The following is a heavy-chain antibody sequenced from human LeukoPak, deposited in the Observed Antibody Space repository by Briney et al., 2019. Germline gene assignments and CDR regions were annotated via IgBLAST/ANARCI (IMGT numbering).Heavy chain of an antibody. D-gene: IGHD3-22*01. V-gene: IGHV4-39*01. CDR1: GDSISSSSHY. CDR2: IYYSGST. Sequence: SETLSLTCTVSGDSISSSSHYWGWIRQPPGKGLEWIGNIYYSGSTYYNPSLKSRLTISVDTSENQFSLKLSSVTAADTAVYYCARATWLPVGLYYYDSSGYYYYFDYWGQGTLVTVSS. J-gene: IGHJ4*02. CDR3: ARATWLPVGLYYYDSSGYYYYFDY.